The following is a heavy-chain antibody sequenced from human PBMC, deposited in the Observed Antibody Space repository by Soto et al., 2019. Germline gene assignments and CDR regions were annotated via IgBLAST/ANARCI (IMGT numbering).Heavy chain of an antibody. CDR3: ASPQQWLGQRGDFDY. J-gene: IGHJ4*02. CDR1: GFTFSIYW. V-gene: IGHV3-7*05. D-gene: IGHD6-19*01. Sequence: EVQLVESGGGLVQPGGSLRLTCAASGFTFSIYWMSWVRQAPGKGLEWVANIRQDGSDKYYVDSVKGRFTISRDNSKNSLYLQMNSLRAEDTAIYYCASPQQWLGQRGDFDYFGQGTLVTVSS. CDR2: IRQDGSDK.